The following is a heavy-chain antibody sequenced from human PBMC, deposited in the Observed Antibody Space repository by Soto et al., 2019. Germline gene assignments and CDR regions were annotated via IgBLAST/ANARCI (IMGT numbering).Heavy chain of an antibody. CDR3: ARALTRITIFGVVTPHYFDY. CDR2: IIPIFGTA. CDR1: GGTFSSYA. D-gene: IGHD3-3*01. Sequence: SVKVSCKASGGTFSSYAISWVRQAPGQGLEWMGGIIPIFGTANYAQKFQGRVTITADESTSTAYMELSSLRSEDTAVYYCARALTRITIFGVVTPHYFDYWGQGTLVTVSS. J-gene: IGHJ4*02. V-gene: IGHV1-69*13.